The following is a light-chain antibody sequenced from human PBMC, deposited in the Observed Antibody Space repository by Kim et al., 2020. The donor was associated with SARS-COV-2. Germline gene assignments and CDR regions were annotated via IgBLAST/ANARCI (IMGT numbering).Light chain of an antibody. V-gene: IGLV2-14*04. CDR2: DVS. J-gene: IGLJ1*01. Sequence: GQSITISCIGSSSDVGAYNYVSWYQQSPGKASKLMIYDVSKRPSGISNRFSGSKSGNTASLTISGLQAEDEIDYYCSSYTTSRTYVFGTGTKVTVL. CDR3: SSYTTSRTYV. CDR1: SSDVGAYNY.